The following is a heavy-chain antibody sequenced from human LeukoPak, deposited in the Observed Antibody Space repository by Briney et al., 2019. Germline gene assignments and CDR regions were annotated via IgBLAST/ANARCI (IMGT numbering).Heavy chain of an antibody. CDR1: GFTLNTYW. CDR2: INSDGSSL. J-gene: IGHJ6*02. V-gene: IGHV3-74*03. Sequence: GGSLRLSCAASGFTLNTYWMNWVRQAPGKGLVWVSRINSDGSSLTYADSVKGRFTVSRDNAKNTLYLQMNSLRAEDTAVYYCTRDLRMDYYYVDYYYYGMDVWGQGTTVTGSS. D-gene: IGHD3-10*02. CDR3: TRDLRMDYYYVDYYYYGMDV.